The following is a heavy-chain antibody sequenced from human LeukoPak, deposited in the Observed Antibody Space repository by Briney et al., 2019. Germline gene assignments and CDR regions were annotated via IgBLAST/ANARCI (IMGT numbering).Heavy chain of an antibody. V-gene: IGHV3-7*03. CDR3: ARTRLVGMDV. CDR2: IKQDGSEK. J-gene: IGHJ6*02. Sequence: GGSLRLSCAASGFTFRSYAMSWVRQAPGKGLEWVANIKQDGSEKYYVDSVKGRFTISRDNAKNSLYLQMNSLRAEDTAVYYCARTRLVGMDVWGQGTTVTVSS. CDR1: GFTFRSYA.